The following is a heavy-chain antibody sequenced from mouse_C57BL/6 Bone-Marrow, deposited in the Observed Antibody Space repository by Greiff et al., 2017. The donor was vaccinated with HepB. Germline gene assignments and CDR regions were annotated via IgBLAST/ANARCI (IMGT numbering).Heavy chain of an antibody. V-gene: IGHV5-17*01. CDR1: GFTFSDYG. CDR2: ISSGSSTI. J-gene: IGHJ4*01. CDR3: ARRRVYYGSSYGYYYAMDY. D-gene: IGHD1-1*01. Sequence: EVKLVESGGGLVKPGGSLKLSCAASGFTFSDYGMHWVRQAPEKGLEWVAYISSGSSTIYYADTVKGRFTISRDNAKNTLFLQMTSLRSEDTAMYYCARRRVYYGSSYGYYYAMDYWGQGTSVTVSS.